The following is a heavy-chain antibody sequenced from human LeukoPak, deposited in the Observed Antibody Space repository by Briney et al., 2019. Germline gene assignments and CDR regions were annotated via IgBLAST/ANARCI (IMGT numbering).Heavy chain of an antibody. D-gene: IGHD4-23*01. V-gene: IGHV4-59*01. J-gene: IGHJ4*02. Sequence: SETLPLTCTVSGGSISSDYWSWIRQPPGKGLEWIGYIYYSGSRNYNPSLTSRGTISVDTSKNQYSLKLSSVTAADTAVYYCARTRAGIYGGSHIDYWGQGTLVTVSS. CDR3: ARTRAGIYGGSHIDY. CDR2: IYYSGSR. CDR1: GGSISSDY.